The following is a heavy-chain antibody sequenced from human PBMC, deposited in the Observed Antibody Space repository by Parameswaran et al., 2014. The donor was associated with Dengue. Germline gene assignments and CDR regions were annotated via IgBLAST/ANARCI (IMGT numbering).Heavy chain of an antibody. CDR3: AKVPYDYVWGAFDY. D-gene: IGHD3-16*01. V-gene: IGHV3-23*01. J-gene: IGHJ4*02. CDR2: ISGSGGST. Sequence: VRQAPGKGLDGVSAISGSGGSTYYADSVKGRFTISRDNSKNTLYLQMNSLRAEDTAVYYCAKVPYDYVWGAFDYWGQGTLVTVSS.